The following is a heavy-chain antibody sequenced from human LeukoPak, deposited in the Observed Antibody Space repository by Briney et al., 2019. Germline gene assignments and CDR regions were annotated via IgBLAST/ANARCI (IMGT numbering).Heavy chain of an antibody. CDR2: ISGSGGST. CDR1: GFTFSNYA. Sequence: GGSLRLSCAASGFTFSNYAMSWVRQAPGKGLDWVSAISGSGGSTYYADSVKGRFTISRDNSKNTLYLQMNSLRAEDTAVYYYAKDFTANYDFWSGYPHWGQGTLVTVS. V-gene: IGHV3-23*01. CDR3: AKDFTANYDFWSGYPH. J-gene: IGHJ4*02. D-gene: IGHD3-3*01.